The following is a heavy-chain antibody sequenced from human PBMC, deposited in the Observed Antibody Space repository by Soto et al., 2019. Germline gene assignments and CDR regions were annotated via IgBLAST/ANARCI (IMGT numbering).Heavy chain of an antibody. V-gene: IGHV3-48*01. CDR2: ISSSSSTI. J-gene: IGHJ4*02. CDR1: GFTFSSYS. D-gene: IGHD6-6*01. CDR3: ARDCPDYEYSSSCTGDY. Sequence: GGSLRLSCAASGFTFSSYSMNWVRQAPGKGLEWVSYISSSSSTIYYADSVKGRFTISRDNAKNSLYLQMNSLRAEDTAVYYCARDCPDYEYSSSCTGDYWGQGTLVTVSS.